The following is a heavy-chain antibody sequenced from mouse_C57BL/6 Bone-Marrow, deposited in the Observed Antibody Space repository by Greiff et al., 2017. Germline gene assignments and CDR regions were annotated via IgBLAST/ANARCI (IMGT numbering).Heavy chain of an antibody. CDR1: GFNIKDDY. D-gene: IGHD4-1*01. CDR2: IDPENGDT. CDR3: TNPYWDLY. Sequence: VQLQQSGAELVRPGASVELSCTASGFNIKDDYMHWVKQRPEQGLEWIGWIDPENGDTEYASKFQGKATITADTSSNTAYLQLSSLTSEDTAVYYCTNPYWDLYWGQGTSVTVSS. J-gene: IGHJ4*01. V-gene: IGHV14-4*01.